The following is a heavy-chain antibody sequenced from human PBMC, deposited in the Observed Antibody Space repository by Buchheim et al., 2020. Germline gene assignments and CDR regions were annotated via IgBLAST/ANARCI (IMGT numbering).Heavy chain of an antibody. Sequence: QVQLVQSGAEVKKPGASVKVSCKASGYTFTSYDINWVRQATGQGLEWMGWMNPNSGNTGYAQKFQGRVTMTRNTSISTAYMELSSLRSEDTAVYYCARARRIVVVVAATPYYYYYMDVWGKGTT. V-gene: IGHV1-8*01. CDR1: GYTFTSYD. CDR2: MNPNSGNT. D-gene: IGHD2-15*01. J-gene: IGHJ6*03. CDR3: ARARRIVVVVAATPYYYYYMDV.